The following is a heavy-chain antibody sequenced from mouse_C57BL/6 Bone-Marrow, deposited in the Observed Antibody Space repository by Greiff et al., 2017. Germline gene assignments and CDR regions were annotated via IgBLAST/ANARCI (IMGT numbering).Heavy chain of an antibody. CDR2: IWTGGGT. CDR3: GGSPFGYFDY. Sequence: VQLQESGPGLVAPSQSLSITCTVSGFSLTSYAISWVRQPPGKGLEWLGVIWTGGGTNYNSAHKTRQSISKDNSKSQVFLKMNSLQTDDTARDYCGGSPFGYFDYWGQGTTLTVSS. J-gene: IGHJ2*01. V-gene: IGHV2-9-1*01. CDR1: GFSLTSYA.